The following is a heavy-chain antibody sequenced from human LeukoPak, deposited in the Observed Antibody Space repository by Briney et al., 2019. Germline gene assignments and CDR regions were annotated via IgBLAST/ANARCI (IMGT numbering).Heavy chain of an antibody. D-gene: IGHD3-22*01. Sequence: SVKVSCKASGGTFSSYAISWVRQAPGQGLEWMGGIIPIFGTANYAQKFQGRVTITADESTSTAYMELSGLRAEDTAVYYCARGGREHYDSSGIYHPDYWGQGTLVTVSS. CDR2: IIPIFGTA. V-gene: IGHV1-69*13. CDR3: ARGGREHYDSSGIYHPDY. CDR1: GGTFSSYA. J-gene: IGHJ4*02.